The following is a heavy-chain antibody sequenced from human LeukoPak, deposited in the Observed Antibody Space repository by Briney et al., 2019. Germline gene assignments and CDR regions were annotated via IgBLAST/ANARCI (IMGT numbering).Heavy chain of an antibody. Sequence: GGSLRLSCAASGFAFSSYSMNWVRQAPGKGLEWVSSISSSSSYIYYADSVRGRFTISRDNAKNSLYLQMNSLRAEDTAVYYCARGNGSGSFDYWGQGTLVTVSS. V-gene: IGHV3-21*01. CDR3: ARGNGSGSFDY. CDR1: GFAFSSYS. J-gene: IGHJ4*02. CDR2: ISSSSSYI. D-gene: IGHD3-10*01.